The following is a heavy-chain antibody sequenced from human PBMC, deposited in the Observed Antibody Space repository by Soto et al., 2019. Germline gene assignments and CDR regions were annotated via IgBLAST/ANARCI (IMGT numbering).Heavy chain of an antibody. Sequence: VQLVESGGGLIQPGRSLRLSCAASGFTVSTNDMSWVRQAPGKGLEWVSVIYSGGTTYFADSVKGRFTISRDNSKNTLYLQMSSLRAEDTAVYFCARAASYYGLDVWGQGTTVTVSS. CDR3: ARAASYYGLDV. CDR2: IYSGGTT. CDR1: GFTVSTND. V-gene: IGHV3-53*01. J-gene: IGHJ6*02.